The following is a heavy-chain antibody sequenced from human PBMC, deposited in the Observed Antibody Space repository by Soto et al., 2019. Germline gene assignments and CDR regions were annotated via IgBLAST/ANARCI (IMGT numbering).Heavy chain of an antibody. CDR2: INHSGST. V-gene: IGHV4-34*01. CDR1: GGSFSGYY. Sequence: SETLSLTCAVYGGSFSGYYWSWIRQPPGKGLEWIGEINHSGSTNYNPSLKSRVTISVDTSKNQFSLKLSSVTAADTAVYYCASGGLLVTAKLTSFDYWGQGTLVTVSS. J-gene: IGHJ4*02. CDR3: ASGGLLVTAKLTSFDY. D-gene: IGHD1-7*01.